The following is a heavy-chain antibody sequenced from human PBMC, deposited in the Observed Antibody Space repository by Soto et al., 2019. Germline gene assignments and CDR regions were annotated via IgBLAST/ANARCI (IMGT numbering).Heavy chain of an antibody. Sequence: PGGSLRLSCAASGFTFGSYAMHWVRQAPGKGLEWVAVISYDGSNKYYADSVKGRFTTSRDNSKNTLYLQMNSLRAEDTAVYYCARDPDSSGYYVFDYWGQGTLVTVSS. CDR3: ARDPDSSGYYVFDY. CDR2: ISYDGSNK. CDR1: GFTFGSYA. D-gene: IGHD3-22*01. V-gene: IGHV3-30-3*01. J-gene: IGHJ4*02.